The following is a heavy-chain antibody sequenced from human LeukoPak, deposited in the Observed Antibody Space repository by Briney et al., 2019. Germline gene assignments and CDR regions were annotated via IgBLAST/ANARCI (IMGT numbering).Heavy chain of an antibody. Sequence: SETLSLTCAVYGGSFSGYYWSWIRQPPGKGLEWIGEINHSGSTNYNPSLKSRVTISVDTSKNQFPLKLSSVTAADTAVYYCARGPPRYSSSSRVGFDIWGQGTMVTVSS. J-gene: IGHJ3*02. D-gene: IGHD6-6*01. CDR2: INHSGST. CDR3: ARGPPRYSSSSRVGFDI. CDR1: GGSFSGYY. V-gene: IGHV4-34*01.